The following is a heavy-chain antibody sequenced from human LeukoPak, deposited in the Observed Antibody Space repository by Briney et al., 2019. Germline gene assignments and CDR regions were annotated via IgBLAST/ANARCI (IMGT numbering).Heavy chain of an antibody. CDR3: AVRAGSYWFDP. CDR2: MIPDSGNT. Sequence: ASVKVSCKASGYVFTSYDINWVRQATGQGLEWMGWMIPDSGNTGYAQKFQGRVTMTRNTSINTAYLELSSLRSDDTAVYYCAVRAGSYWFDPWGQGTLLTVSP. J-gene: IGHJ5*02. V-gene: IGHV1-8*01. D-gene: IGHD1-26*01. CDR1: GYVFTSYD.